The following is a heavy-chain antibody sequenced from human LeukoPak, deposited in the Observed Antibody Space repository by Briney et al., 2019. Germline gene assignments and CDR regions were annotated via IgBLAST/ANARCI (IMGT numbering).Heavy chain of an antibody. CDR2: ISGSGGST. D-gene: IGHD3-10*01. CDR1: GFTFSSYA. CDR3: ATNHYYGSGSYYEH. Sequence: GGSLRLSCAASGFTFSSYAMSWVRRAPGKGLEWVSAISGSGGSTYYADSVKGRFTISRDNSENTLYLQMNSLRAEDTAVYYCATNHYYGSGSYYEHWGQGTLVTVSS. V-gene: IGHV3-23*01. J-gene: IGHJ4*02.